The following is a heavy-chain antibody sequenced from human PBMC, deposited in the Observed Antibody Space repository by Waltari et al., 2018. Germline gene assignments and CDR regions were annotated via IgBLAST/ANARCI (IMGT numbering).Heavy chain of an antibody. CDR2: INPNSGDT. D-gene: IGHD2-2*01. V-gene: IGHV1-2*02. CDR1: GSTCTGYF. Sequence: QVQLVQSGAEMKKPGASVKVSCKASGSTCTGYFMHWMRQAPGQGLEWMGWINPNSGDTKYAQKFQGRVTMTRDTSISTAYMELSRLTSDDTAVYYCARGPATADFDYWGQGTLVTVSS. J-gene: IGHJ4*02. CDR3: ARGPATADFDY.